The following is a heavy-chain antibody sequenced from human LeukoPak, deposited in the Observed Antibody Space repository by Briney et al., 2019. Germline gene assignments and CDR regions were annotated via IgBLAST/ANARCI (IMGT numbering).Heavy chain of an antibody. Sequence: KPSETLSLTCTVSGGSTSSYYWSWIRQPPGKGLEWIGYIYYSGSTNYNPSLKSRVTISVDTSKNQFSLKLSSVTAADTAVYYCARSQDYGGKSYYFDCWGQGTLVTVSS. CDR2: IYYSGST. CDR1: GGSTSSYY. V-gene: IGHV4-59*01. D-gene: IGHD4-23*01. CDR3: ARSQDYGGKSYYFDC. J-gene: IGHJ4*02.